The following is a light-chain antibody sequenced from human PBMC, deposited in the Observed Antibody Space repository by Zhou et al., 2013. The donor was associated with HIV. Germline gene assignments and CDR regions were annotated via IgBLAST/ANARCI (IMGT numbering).Light chain of an antibody. V-gene: IGKV1-5*03. CDR2: KAS. CDR1: QSISSW. Sequence: DIQMTQSPSTLSASVGDRVTLTCRASQSISSWLAWYQQKPGKAPKLLIYKASTLESGVPSRFSGSGSGTEFTLTISSLQPDDFATYYCQQLHSYPYTFGQGTRVEIK. J-gene: IGKJ2*01. CDR3: QQLHSYPYT.